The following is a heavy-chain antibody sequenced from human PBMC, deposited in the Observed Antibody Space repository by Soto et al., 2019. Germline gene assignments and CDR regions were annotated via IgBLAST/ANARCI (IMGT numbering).Heavy chain of an antibody. CDR1: GFTFSSYG. CDR3: AQDPGDYLLDYYYGMDV. V-gene: IGHV3-30*18. J-gene: IGHJ6*02. CDR2: ISYDGSNK. Sequence: QVQLVESGGGVVQPGRSLRLSCAASGFTFSSYGMHWVRQAPGKGLEWVAVISYDGSNKYYADSVKGRFTISRDNSKNTLYLQMNSLRAEDTAVYYCAQDPGDYLLDYYYGMDVWGQGHTVTVSS. D-gene: IGHD4-17*01.